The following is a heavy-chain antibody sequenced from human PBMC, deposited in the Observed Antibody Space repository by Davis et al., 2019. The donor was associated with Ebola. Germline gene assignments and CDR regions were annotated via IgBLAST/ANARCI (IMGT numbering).Heavy chain of an antibody. CDR1: GGSFSGYY. D-gene: IGHD3-22*01. Sequence: MPSETLSLTCAVYGGSFSGYYWSWIRQPPGKGLEWIGEINHSGSTNYNPSLKSRVTISVDTSKTQFSLKLSSVTAADTAVYYCARRRIITYYYDSSGYYFDYWGQGTLVTVSS. V-gene: IGHV4-34*01. CDR2: INHSGST. CDR3: ARRRIITYYYDSSGYYFDY. J-gene: IGHJ4*02.